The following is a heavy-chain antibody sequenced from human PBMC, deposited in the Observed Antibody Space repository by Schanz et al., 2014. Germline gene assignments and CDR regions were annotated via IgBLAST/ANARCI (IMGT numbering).Heavy chain of an antibody. J-gene: IGHJ4*02. Sequence: EVQLVESGGGVVRPGGSLRLSCAGSGFTFSNYAIHWVRQAPGKGLEWVSYISNSGTTIYYADSVKGRFTISRDNAKNSLYLQMNSLRVEDTAVYYCARDLISSGWYGWGQGTLVTVSS. CDR1: GFTFSNYA. CDR2: ISNSGTTI. D-gene: IGHD6-19*01. V-gene: IGHV3-48*04. CDR3: ARDLISSGWYG.